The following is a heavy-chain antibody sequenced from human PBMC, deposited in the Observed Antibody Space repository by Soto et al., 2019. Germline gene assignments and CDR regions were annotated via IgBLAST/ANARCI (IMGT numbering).Heavy chain of an antibody. D-gene: IGHD3-9*01. CDR1: GGSVSSGSYY. CDR2: IYYSGST. CDR3: ARDTTLYDILTGYSVAWFDP. Sequence: TSETLSLTCTVSGGSVSSGSYYWSWIRQPPGKGLEWIGYIYYSGSTNYNPSLKGRVTISVDTSKNQFSLKLSSVTAADTAVYYCARDTTLYDILTGYSVAWFDPWGQGTLVTVSS. J-gene: IGHJ5*02. V-gene: IGHV4-61*01.